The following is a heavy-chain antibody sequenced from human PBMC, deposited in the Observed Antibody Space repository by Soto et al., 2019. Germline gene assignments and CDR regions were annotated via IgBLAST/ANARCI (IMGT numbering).Heavy chain of an antibody. V-gene: IGHV3-48*02. D-gene: IGHD4-17*01. CDR3: ARQVYTVRTPIDF. CDR1: GFTFSAYS. Sequence: EVQLLESGGGLVQPGGSLRLSCAASGFTFSAYSMNWVRQAPGKGLEWLSYISGDRAYIYYADSVRGRFTISRDNAENSLSLQMDNLRDEDTAVYYRARQVYTVRTPIDFWGQGTLVTVSS. CDR2: ISGDRAYI. J-gene: IGHJ4*02.